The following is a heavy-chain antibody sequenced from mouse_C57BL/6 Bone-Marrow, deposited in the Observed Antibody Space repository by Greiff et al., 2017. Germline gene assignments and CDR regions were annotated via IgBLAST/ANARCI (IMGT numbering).Heavy chain of an antibody. J-gene: IGHJ2*01. Sequence: EVQLVESGGGLVKPGGSLKLSCAASGFTFSDYGMHWVRQAPEKGLELVAYISSGGSTIYYADTVKGRFTISRDNAKNTLFLQMTSLRSEDTAMYYCARHNFDYWGQGTTLTVSS. CDR1: GFTFSDYG. V-gene: IGHV5-17*01. CDR2: ISSGGSTI. CDR3: ARHNFDY.